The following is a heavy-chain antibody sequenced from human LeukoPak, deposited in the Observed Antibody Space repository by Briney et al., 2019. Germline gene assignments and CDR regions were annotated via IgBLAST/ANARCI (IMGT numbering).Heavy chain of an antibody. V-gene: IGHV1-24*01. CDR2: FDPEDGET. D-gene: IGHD3-9*01. CDR1: GYTLTELS. Sequence: ASVKVSCKVSGYTLTELSMHWVRQAPGKGLEWIGGFDPEDGETIYAQKFQGRVTITADESTSTAYMELSSLRSEDTAVYYCARESEYDILTGYYLGVYYFDYWGQGTLVTVSS. J-gene: IGHJ4*02. CDR3: ARESEYDILTGYYLGVYYFDY.